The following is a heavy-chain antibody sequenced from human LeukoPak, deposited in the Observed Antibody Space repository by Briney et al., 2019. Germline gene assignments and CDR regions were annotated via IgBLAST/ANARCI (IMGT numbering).Heavy chain of an antibody. CDR2: IYSDGSST. J-gene: IGHJ4*02. V-gene: IGHV3-74*01. CDR3: ARALDGSGSRSFDY. CDR1: GFTFSSYW. D-gene: IGHD3-10*01. Sequence: PGGSLRLSCAASGFTFSSYWMHWVRQAPGKGLVWVSRIYSDGSSTNYADSVKGRFTISRDNSKNTLYLQMNSLRAEDTAVYYCARALDGSGSRSFDYWGQGTLSPSPQ.